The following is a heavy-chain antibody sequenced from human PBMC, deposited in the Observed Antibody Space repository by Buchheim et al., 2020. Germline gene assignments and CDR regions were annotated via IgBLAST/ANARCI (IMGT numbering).Heavy chain of an antibody. D-gene: IGHD3-16*02. CDR3: AKDLRETLRLGELSFTY. J-gene: IGHJ4*02. CDR2: ISGSGGTT. V-gene: IGHV3-23*01. Sequence: EVQLLESGGGLVQPGGSLRLSCVASGFSFSISAMTWVRQAPGRGLQWVSVISGSGGTTYYADSVKGRFTVSRDNSENTVHLQMNSLRAEDTAIYYCAKDLRETLRLGELSFTYWGQGTL. CDR1: GFSFSISA.